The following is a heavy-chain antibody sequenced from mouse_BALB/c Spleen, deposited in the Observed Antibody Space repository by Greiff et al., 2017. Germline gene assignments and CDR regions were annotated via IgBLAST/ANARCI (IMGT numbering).Heavy chain of an antibody. CDR1: GYAFSSSW. CDR2: IYPGDGDT. V-gene: IGHV1-82*01. CDR3: ARYGQLGPYYFDY. J-gene: IGHJ2*01. Sequence: QVQLQQSGPELVKPGASVKISCKASGYAFSSSWMNWVKQRPGQGLEWIGRIYPGDGDTNYNGKFKGKATLTADKSSSTAYMQLSSLTSVDSAVYFCARYGQLGPYYFDYWGQGTTLTVSS. D-gene: IGHD3-2*01.